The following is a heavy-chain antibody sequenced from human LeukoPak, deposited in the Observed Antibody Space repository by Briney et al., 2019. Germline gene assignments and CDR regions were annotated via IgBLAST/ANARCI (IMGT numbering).Heavy chain of an antibody. J-gene: IGHJ4*02. CDR2: IIPILGIA. Sequence: SVKVSCKASGGTFSSYAISWVRQAPGQGLEWMGRIIPILGIANYAQKLQGRVTITADKSTSTAYMELSSLRSEDTAVYYCARDISFPPMGNLDYWGQGTLVTVSS. D-gene: IGHD1-14*01. V-gene: IGHV1-69*04. CDR1: GGTFSSYA. CDR3: ARDISFPPMGNLDY.